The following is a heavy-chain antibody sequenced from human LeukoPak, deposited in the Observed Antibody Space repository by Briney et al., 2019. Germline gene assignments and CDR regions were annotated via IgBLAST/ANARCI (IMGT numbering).Heavy chain of an antibody. D-gene: IGHD2-2*01. Sequence: PGGSLRLSCAASGFTFSSYAMSWVRQAPGEGLEWVPAISASGGTTYYADSVKGRFTISRDNSKNTLYLQMSSLRAEDTAVYYCAKEPREYCSSTSCPNWIDPWGQGTLVTVPS. V-gene: IGHV3-23*01. J-gene: IGHJ5*02. CDR2: ISASGGTT. CDR1: GFTFSSYA. CDR3: AKEPREYCSSTSCPNWIDP.